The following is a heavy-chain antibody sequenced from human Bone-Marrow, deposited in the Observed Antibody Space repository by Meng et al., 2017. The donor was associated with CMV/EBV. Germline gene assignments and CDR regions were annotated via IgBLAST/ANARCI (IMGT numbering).Heavy chain of an antibody. D-gene: IGHD3-22*01. CDR2: IYSGGST. Sequence: GGSLRLSCAASGFTVSSNYMSWVRQAPGKGLEWVSVIYSGGSTYYADSVKGRFTISRDNSKNTLYLQMNSLRVEDTAIYYCAKNYYDNSGYIDYWGQGKLVNVAS. V-gene: IGHV3-53*01. J-gene: IGHJ4*02. CDR1: GFTVSSNY. CDR3: AKNYYDNSGYIDY.